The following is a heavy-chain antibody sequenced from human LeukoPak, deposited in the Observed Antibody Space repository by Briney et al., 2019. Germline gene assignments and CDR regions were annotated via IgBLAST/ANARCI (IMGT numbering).Heavy chain of an antibody. D-gene: IGHD3-10*01. CDR1: GFTFSSYA. Sequence: GRSLRLSCAASGFTFSSYAMSWVRQAPGNGLGWVSAISGSGGSTYYADSVKGRFTISRDNSKNTLYLQMNSLRAEDTAVYYCAKGGVRGVTRSWFDPWGQGTLVTVSS. CDR3: AKGGVRGVTRSWFDP. V-gene: IGHV3-23*01. J-gene: IGHJ5*02. CDR2: ISGSGGST.